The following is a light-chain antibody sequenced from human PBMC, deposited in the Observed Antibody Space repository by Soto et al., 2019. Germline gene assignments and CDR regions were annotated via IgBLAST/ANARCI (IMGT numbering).Light chain of an antibody. V-gene: IGLV1-47*01. CDR3: AAWDASLSGRV. J-gene: IGLJ1*01. Sequence: QSVLTQPPSVSGAPGQRVTISCTGGSFNIGAGYDVYWYQQLPATAPKLLIYRNNQRPSGVPDRFSGSKSGTSASLAISGLRSEDEADYYCAAWDASLSGRVFGTGTKVTVL. CDR2: RNN. CDR1: SFNIGAGYD.